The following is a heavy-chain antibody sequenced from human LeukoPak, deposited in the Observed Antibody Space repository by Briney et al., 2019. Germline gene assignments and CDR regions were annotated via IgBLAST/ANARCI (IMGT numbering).Heavy chain of an antibody. Sequence: GGSLRLSCAASGFTFSSYEMNWVRQAPGKGLEWVSYISSSGSTIYYADSVKGRFTISRDNAKNSLYLQMNNLRAEDTAVYYCARYCSSTSCYYYYYGMDVWGKGTTVTVSS. CDR1: GFTFSSYE. V-gene: IGHV3-48*03. J-gene: IGHJ6*04. CDR2: ISSSGSTI. D-gene: IGHD2-2*01. CDR3: ARYCSSTSCYYYYYGMDV.